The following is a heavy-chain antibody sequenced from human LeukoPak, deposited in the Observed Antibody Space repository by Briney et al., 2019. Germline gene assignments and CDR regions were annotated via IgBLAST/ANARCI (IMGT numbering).Heavy chain of an antibody. J-gene: IGHJ4*02. CDR3: ARARRIVGVGYFDY. D-gene: IGHD1-26*01. Sequence: GGSLRLSCEASGITFSSYLMTWVRQGPGKGLEGVADISGSGGPTNYADSVKGRFTISRDNSKNTLFLQMNSLRDGDTAIYYCARARRIVGVGYFDYWGQGTLVTVSS. V-gene: IGHV3-23*01. CDR2: ISGSGGPT. CDR1: GITFSSYL.